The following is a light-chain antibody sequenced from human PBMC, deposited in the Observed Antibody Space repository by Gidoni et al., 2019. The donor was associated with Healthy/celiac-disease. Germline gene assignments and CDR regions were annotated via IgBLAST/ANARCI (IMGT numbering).Light chain of an antibody. V-gene: IGKV1-33*01. J-gene: IGKJ4*01. CDR1: QYISNY. Sequence: DIRMTQSPSSLSASVGDRVTITCQASQYISNYLNWYQQKPGNAPKLLIYDPSNLETGGPSRFSGSGSGTDFTFTISSLQPEDIATYYCQQYDNLPPRTFGGGTKVEIK. CDR3: QQYDNLPPRT. CDR2: DPS.